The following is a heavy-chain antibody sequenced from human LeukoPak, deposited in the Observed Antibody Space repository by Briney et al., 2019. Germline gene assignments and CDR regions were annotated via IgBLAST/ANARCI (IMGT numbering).Heavy chain of an antibody. V-gene: IGHV3-21*01. CDR2: ISSSSSDI. J-gene: IGHJ4*02. CDR1: EFSVGSNY. D-gene: IGHD3-22*01. Sequence: PGGSLRLSCAASEFSVGSNYMTWVRQAPGKGLEWVSCISSSSSDIYYADSVKGRFTISRDNTESSLYLQMNSLRVEDTAVYYCAREMDYYDSSGYYPTFDYWGQGTLVTVSS. CDR3: AREMDYYDSSGYYPTFDY.